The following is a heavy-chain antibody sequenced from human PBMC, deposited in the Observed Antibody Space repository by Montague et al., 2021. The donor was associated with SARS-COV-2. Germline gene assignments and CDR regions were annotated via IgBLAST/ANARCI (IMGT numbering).Heavy chain of an antibody. V-gene: IGHV4-59*08. Sequence: SETLSLTCTVSGVSVTDYYWSWIRQPPGKGLEWVGDVLYNKGTNFNPSLKSRVAISVDTSKNQFSLRLTSVTAADTAFYYCARRPHYDGLNGPPDFWDQGTSVTVSS. CDR1: GVSVTDYY. CDR2: VLYNKGT. J-gene: IGHJ4*02. D-gene: IGHD3-9*01. CDR3: ARRPHYDGLNGPPDF.